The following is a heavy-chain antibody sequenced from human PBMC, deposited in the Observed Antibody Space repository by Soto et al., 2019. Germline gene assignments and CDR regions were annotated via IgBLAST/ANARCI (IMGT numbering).Heavy chain of an antibody. Sequence: PGGSLRLSCAASGFTFSSYAIHWVRQAPGKGLEWVAVISYDGSNKYYADSVKGRLTISRDNSKNTLYLQMNSLRAEDTAVYYCARECTGSGYYYSFDYWGQGTLVTVSS. J-gene: IGHJ4*02. CDR3: ARECTGSGYYYSFDY. D-gene: IGHD3-22*01. V-gene: IGHV3-30-3*01. CDR2: ISYDGSNK. CDR1: GFTFSSYA.